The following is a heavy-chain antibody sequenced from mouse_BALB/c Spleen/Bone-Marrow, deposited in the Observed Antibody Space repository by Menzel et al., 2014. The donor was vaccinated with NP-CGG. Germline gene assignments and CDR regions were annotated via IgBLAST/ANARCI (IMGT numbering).Heavy chain of an antibody. D-gene: IGHD2-2*01. V-gene: IGHV1S56*01. CDR3: ARWLFPYYAMDY. J-gene: IGHJ4*01. Sequence: VKLMESGPELVKPGASVRISCKASGYTFTNYYIHWVKQRPGQGLEWIGWIYPVNVHANFNEKFRGKATLTADKSSSTAYMQLGSLASEVSAVYFCARWLFPYYAMDYWGQGTSGTVTS. CDR1: GYTFTNYY. CDR2: IYPVNVHA.